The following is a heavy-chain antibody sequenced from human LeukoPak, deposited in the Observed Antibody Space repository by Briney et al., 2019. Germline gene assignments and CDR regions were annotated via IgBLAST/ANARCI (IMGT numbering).Heavy chain of an antibody. Sequence: PSETLSLTCTVSGGSISSYYWSWIRQPPGKGLEWIGYIYYSGSTNYNPSLKSRVTISVDTSKNQFSLKLSSVTAADTAVYYCARVVAYDFWSGYGDVWGKRTTVTVSS. V-gene: IGHV4-59*08. CDR2: IYYSGST. J-gene: IGHJ6*04. CDR3: ARVVAYDFWSGYGDV. D-gene: IGHD3-3*01. CDR1: GGSISSYY.